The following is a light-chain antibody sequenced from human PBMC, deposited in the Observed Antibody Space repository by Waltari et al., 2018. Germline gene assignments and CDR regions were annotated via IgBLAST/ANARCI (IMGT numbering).Light chain of an antibody. CDR1: SSALCSHDF. CDR3: SSYGGINNSPYV. CDR2: EFS. Sequence: QSALTQPPSASGSPGQSVTLSCTGTSSALCSHDFVSLYQQFPGKAPKLLIREFSRRPSGVPDRFSGSKSGNTASLTVSGLQAEDEADYYCSSYGGINNSPYVFGTGTKVTV. J-gene: IGLJ1*01. V-gene: IGLV2-8*01.